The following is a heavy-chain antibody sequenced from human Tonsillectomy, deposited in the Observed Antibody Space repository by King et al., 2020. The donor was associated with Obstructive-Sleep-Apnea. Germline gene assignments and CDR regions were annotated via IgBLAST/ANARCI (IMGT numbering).Heavy chain of an antibody. V-gene: IGHV3-48*04. CDR2: ISSSGSVI. J-gene: IGHJ5*02. CDR1: GFTFSSYS. D-gene: IGHD4-11*01. CDR3: ARKEETYTNWFDP. Sequence: VQLVESGGGLVQPGGSLRLSCAASGFTFSSYSMIWVRQAPGKGLEWISYISSSGSVIFHADSVKDRFTISRDNAKSSLYLQMNSLRVEDTAVYYCARKEETYTNWFDPWGQGTLVTVSS.